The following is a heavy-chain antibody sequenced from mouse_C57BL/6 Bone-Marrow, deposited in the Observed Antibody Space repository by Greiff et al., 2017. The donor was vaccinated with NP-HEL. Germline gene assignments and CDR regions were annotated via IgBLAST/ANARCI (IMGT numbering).Heavy chain of an antibody. Sequence: QVQLKESGAELARPGASVKLSCKASGYTFTSYGISWVKQRTGQGLEWIGEIYPRSGNTYYNEKFKGQATLTADKSSSTAYMELRSLTSEDSAVYVCARTHYDYDGAWFAYWGQGTLVTVSA. J-gene: IGHJ3*01. D-gene: IGHD2-4*01. CDR1: GYTFTSYG. CDR3: ARTHYDYDGAWFAY. CDR2: IYPRSGNT. V-gene: IGHV1-81*01.